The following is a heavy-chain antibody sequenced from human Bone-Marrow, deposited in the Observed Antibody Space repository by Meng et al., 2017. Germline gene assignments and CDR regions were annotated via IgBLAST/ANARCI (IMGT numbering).Heavy chain of an antibody. V-gene: IGHV3-9*01. D-gene: IGHD3-10*01. Sequence: SLKISCAASGFTFDDYAMHWVRQAPGKGLEWVSGISWNSGSIGYADSVKGRFTISRDNAKNSLYLQMNSLRAEDTAVYYCARGLSGTVDGSHDDAFDIWGQGTMVTVSS. CDR1: GFTFDDYA. J-gene: IGHJ3*02. CDR3: ARGLSGTVDGSHDDAFDI. CDR2: ISWNSGSI.